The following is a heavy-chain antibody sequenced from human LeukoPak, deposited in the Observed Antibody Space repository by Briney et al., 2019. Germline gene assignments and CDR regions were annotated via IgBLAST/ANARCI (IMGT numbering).Heavy chain of an antibody. J-gene: IGHJ4*02. CDR2: ISGNAGST. Sequence: GGSLRLSCAASGFTLSSYAMSWVRQAPGKGLEWVSLISGNAGSTYYADSVKGRFTISRDNSKNTLYLQMNSLRAEDTAVYYCAKDSFSQWPKGYWGQGTLVTVSS. D-gene: IGHD6-19*01. V-gene: IGHV3-23*01. CDR1: GFTLSSYA. CDR3: AKDSFSQWPKGY.